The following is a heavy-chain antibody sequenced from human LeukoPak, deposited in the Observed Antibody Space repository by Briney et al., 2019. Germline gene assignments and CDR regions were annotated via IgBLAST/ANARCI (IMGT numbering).Heavy chain of an antibody. D-gene: IGHD5-18*01. V-gene: IGHV3-48*01. Sequence: PGGSLRLSCTASGFTFSDYGMNWVRQAPGKGLEWLSYIKGDSDTIHYADSVKGRFTISRDNSKNTLYLQMNSLRAEDTAVYYCARQYSYGYTLDYWGQGTLVTVSS. J-gene: IGHJ4*02. CDR3: ARQYSYGYTLDY. CDR1: GFTFSDYG. CDR2: IKGDSDTI.